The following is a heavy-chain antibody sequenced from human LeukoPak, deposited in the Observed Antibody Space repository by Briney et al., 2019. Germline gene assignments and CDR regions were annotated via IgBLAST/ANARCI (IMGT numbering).Heavy chain of an antibody. CDR2: IYYSGST. CDR3: ARDSGSFFDY. D-gene: IGHD1-26*01. CDR1: GGSISSGDYY. V-gene: IGHV4-30-4*01. Sequence: SQTLSLTCTVSGGSISSGDYYWGWIRQPPGKGLEWIGYIYYSGSTYYNPSLKSRFTISVDTSKNQFSLKLSSVTAADTAVYYCARDSGSFFDYWGQGTLVTVSS. J-gene: IGHJ4*02.